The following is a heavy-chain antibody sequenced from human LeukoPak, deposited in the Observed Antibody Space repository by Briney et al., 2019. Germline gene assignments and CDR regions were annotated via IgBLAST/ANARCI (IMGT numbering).Heavy chain of an antibody. J-gene: IGHJ4*02. V-gene: IGHV3-30*04. CDR1: GFTFSSYA. D-gene: IGHD3-22*01. CDR3: PTTYYYDSSEGY. CDR2: ISYDGSEK. Sequence: GGSLRLSCVASGFTFSSYAIHWVRQAPGKGLEWVAMISYDGSEKYYADFVKGRFSISRDNSKNTLYLAMDSLRAEDTAVYYCPTTYYYDSSEGYWGQGTLVTVSS.